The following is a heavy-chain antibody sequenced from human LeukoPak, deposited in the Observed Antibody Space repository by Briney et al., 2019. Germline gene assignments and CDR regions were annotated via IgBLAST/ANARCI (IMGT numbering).Heavy chain of an antibody. Sequence: GESLKISCKGSGYSFTSFWIGWVRQMPGKGLEWMGIIHPDDSDTRYSPSFQGQVTISVDKSISTAYLQWSSLRASDTAMYYCARGGYYGSGRGWFDPWGQGTLVTVSS. CDR1: GYSFTSFW. D-gene: IGHD3-10*01. V-gene: IGHV5-51*01. J-gene: IGHJ5*02. CDR3: ARGGYYGSGRGWFDP. CDR2: IHPDDSDT.